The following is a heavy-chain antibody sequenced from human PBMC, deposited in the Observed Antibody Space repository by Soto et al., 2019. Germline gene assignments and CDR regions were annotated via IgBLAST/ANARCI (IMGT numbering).Heavy chain of an antibody. CDR1: GFTFSSYA. CDR2: ISYDGSNK. J-gene: IGHJ6*02. Sequence: GGSLRLSCAASGFTFSSYAMHWVRQAPGKGLEWVAVISYDGSNKYYADSVKGRFTISRDNSKNTLYLQMNSLTAEDTAVYYCARSNGYSSGWYSPYYGMDVWGQGTTVTVSS. D-gene: IGHD6-19*01. CDR3: ARSNGYSSGWYSPYYGMDV. V-gene: IGHV3-30-3*01.